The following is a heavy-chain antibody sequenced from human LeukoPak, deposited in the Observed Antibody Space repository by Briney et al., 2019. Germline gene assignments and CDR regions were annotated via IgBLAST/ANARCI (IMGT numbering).Heavy chain of an antibody. CDR1: GFIFRSSS. Sequence: GGSVSLSCEACGFIFRSSSMIGVRRARGEGLECVSSISSSGETTYHADSVKGRFTTPRDYAKRSLYLQVKSLRAEDAAVYHCTRDLPVPSLVRGIIIYGRIDYWGQGTLVTVSS. CDR2: ISSSGETT. CDR3: TRDLPVPSLVRGIIIYGRIDY. J-gene: IGHJ4*02. D-gene: IGHD3-10*01. V-gene: IGHV3-21*01.